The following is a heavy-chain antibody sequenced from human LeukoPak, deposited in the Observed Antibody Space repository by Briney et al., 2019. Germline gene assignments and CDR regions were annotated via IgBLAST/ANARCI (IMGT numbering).Heavy chain of an antibody. J-gene: IGHJ4*02. CDR1: GFTVSSNY. CDR3: AVGLGITMIVGPFDY. V-gene: IGHV3-53*01. Sequence: GGSLRLSCAASGFTVSSNYMSWVRQAPGKGLEWVSVIYSGGSTYYADSVKGRFTISRDNSKNTLYLQMNSLRAEDTAVYYCAVGLGITMIVGPFDYWGQGTLVTVSS. CDR2: IYSGGST. D-gene: IGHD3-22*01.